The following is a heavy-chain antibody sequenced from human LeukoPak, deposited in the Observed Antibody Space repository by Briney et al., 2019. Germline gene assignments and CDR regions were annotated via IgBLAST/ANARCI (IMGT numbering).Heavy chain of an antibody. D-gene: IGHD2-2*01. CDR1: GYTFTNYG. V-gene: IGHV1-18*01. Sequence: ASVKVSCKASGYTFTNYGISWVRQAPGQGLEWMGWISAHNGNTNCAQKFQGRVTMTTDTSTSTAYMELRSLRSDDTAVYYCARRSGDIVVVPGASTTKYYYCYMDVWGKGTTVTVSS. CDR3: ARRSGDIVVVPGASTTKYYYCYMDV. J-gene: IGHJ6*03. CDR2: ISAHNGNT.